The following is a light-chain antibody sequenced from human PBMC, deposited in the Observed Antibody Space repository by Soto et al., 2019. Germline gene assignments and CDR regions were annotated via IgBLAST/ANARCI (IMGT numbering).Light chain of an antibody. V-gene: IGLV2-14*01. Sequence: QSVLTQPASVSGSPGQSITISCTGTSSDVGSYNYVSWYQQHPGKAPKLMIYEVSTRPSGVSSRFSGFKSGNTASLTISGLQAEDEADYCSSYTSSSTVFGTGTKVTVL. CDR3: SSYTSSSTV. J-gene: IGLJ1*01. CDR2: EVS. CDR1: SSDVGSYNY.